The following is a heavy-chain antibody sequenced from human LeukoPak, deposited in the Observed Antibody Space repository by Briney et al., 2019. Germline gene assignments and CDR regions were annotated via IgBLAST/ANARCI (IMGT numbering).Heavy chain of an antibody. Sequence: ASVKVSCKASGYTFTSYDINWVRQATGQGLEWMGWMNPNSGNTGYAQKFQGRVTMTRNTSISTAYMELSSLRSEDTAVYYCARDSPNCGGDCYHSPYFDYWGQGTLVTVSS. J-gene: IGHJ4*02. D-gene: IGHD2-21*02. CDR3: ARDSPNCGGDCYHSPYFDY. CDR2: MNPNSGNT. V-gene: IGHV1-8*01. CDR1: GYTFTSYD.